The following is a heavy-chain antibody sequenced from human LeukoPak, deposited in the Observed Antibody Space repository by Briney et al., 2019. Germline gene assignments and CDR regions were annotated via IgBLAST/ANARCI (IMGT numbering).Heavy chain of an antibody. J-gene: IGHJ4*02. V-gene: IGHV3-23*01. CDR3: TKDGYSSSWYAFDY. D-gene: IGHD6-13*01. CDR1: GFTFSSYA. Sequence: GGSLRLSCAASGFTFSSYAMSWVRQAPGKGLEGVSAISGSGGSTYYADSVKGRFTISRDNSKNTLYLQMNSLRAEDTAVYYCTKDGYSSSWYAFDYWGQGTLVTVSS. CDR2: ISGSGGST.